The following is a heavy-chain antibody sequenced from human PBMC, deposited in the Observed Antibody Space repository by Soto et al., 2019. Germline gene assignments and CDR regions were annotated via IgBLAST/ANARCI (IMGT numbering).Heavy chain of an antibody. CDR3: ARDPAMGTAMVGVNWFDP. J-gene: IGHJ5*02. CDR1: GFTFSSYS. CDR2: ISSSSSTI. Sequence: EVQLVESGGGLVQPGGSLRLSCAASGFTFSSYSMNWVRQAPGKGLEWVSYISSSSSTIYYADSVKGRFTISRDNAKNSLYLQMNSLRDEDTAVYYCARDPAMGTAMVGVNWFDPWGQGTLVTVSS. D-gene: IGHD5-18*01. V-gene: IGHV3-48*02.